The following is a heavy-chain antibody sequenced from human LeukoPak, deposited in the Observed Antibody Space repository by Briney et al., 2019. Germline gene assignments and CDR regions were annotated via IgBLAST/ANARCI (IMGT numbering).Heavy chain of an antibody. CDR3: TTEVGYCSSTSCYRGWFDY. CDR1: GFTFSNAW. CDR2: IKSKTDGGTT. D-gene: IGHD2-2*01. Sequence: GGSLRLSCAASGFTFSNAWMNWVRQAPGKGLEWVGRIKSKTDGGTTDYAAPVKGRFTISRDDSKNTLYLQMNSLKTEDTAVYYCTTEVGYCSSTSCYRGWFDYWGQGTLVSDSS. V-gene: IGHV3-15*01. J-gene: IGHJ4*02.